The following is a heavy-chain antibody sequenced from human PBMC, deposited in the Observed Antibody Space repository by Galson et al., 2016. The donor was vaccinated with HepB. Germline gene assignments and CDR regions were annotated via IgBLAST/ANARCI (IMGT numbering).Heavy chain of an antibody. CDR1: GYSFFNYG. CDR2: ISAFSGNT. D-gene: IGHD3-3*01. Sequence: SVKVSCKASGYSFFNYGVNWVRQAPGQGLEWMGWISAFSGNTEFAQRLQGRVTMATDRSTSTAYMELSSLRSEDTALYYCARPYYYDFWSGFYTGDYGMDVWGQGTTVTVSS. J-gene: IGHJ6*02. CDR3: ARPYYYDFWSGFYTGDYGMDV. V-gene: IGHV1-18*04.